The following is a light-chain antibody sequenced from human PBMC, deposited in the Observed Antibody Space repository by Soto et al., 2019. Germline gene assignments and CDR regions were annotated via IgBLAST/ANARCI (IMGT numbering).Light chain of an antibody. Sequence: DIQMTQSPSSLSSSVGDRATITCRASQGVSAYLLWYQQRQGRAPTLLIYAASNLLGGVASRFSGSGSGTNFTLTISSLQPEDFAMYYCQQCDTTPRTFGQGTRVESK. CDR3: QQCDTTPRT. V-gene: IGKV1-39*01. CDR1: QGVSAY. J-gene: IGKJ2*01. CDR2: AAS.